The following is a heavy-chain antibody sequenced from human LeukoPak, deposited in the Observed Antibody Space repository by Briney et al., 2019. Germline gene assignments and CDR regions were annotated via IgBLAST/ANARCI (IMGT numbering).Heavy chain of an antibody. CDR1: GFTFSSYA. J-gene: IGHJ4*02. CDR2: ISGSGDST. Sequence: GGSLRLSCAASGFTFSSYAMSWVRQAPGKGLEWVSGISGSGDSTYYADSVKGRVTISRDNSKNMLYLQMNSLRAGDTAVYHCAKSSTTETPYYFDYWGQGTLVPVSS. V-gene: IGHV3-23*01. CDR3: AKSSTTETPYYFDY. D-gene: IGHD4-17*01.